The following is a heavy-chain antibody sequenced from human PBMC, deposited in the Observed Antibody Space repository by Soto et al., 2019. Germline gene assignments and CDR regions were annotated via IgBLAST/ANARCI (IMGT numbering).Heavy chain of an antibody. D-gene: IGHD3-10*01. CDR1: GLPFSSHS. CDR2: ISSSSSYI. V-gene: IGHV3-21*01. CDR3: ARVVGDPRASDACDI. J-gene: IGHJ3*02. Sequence: PGESQSLPCSASGLPFSSHSMNWVRQAPGKGLEWVSSISSSSSYIYYADSVKGRFTISRDNAKNSLYLQMNSLRAEDTAVYYCARVVGDPRASDACDIWGQGTRVTVS.